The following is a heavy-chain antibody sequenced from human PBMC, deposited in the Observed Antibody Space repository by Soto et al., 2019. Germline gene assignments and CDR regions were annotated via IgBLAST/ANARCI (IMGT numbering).Heavy chain of an antibody. V-gene: IGHV1-18*01. J-gene: IGHJ4*02. CDR3: ARYCGGDCYSIDY. D-gene: IGHD2-21*02. Sequence: GASVKVSCKASGYTFTSYGISWVRQAPGQGLEWMGWISAYNGNTNYAQKLQGRVTISRDNAKNSLYLQMNSLRAEDTAVYYCARYCGGDCYSIDYWGQGTLVTVSS. CDR2: ISAYNGNT. CDR1: GYTFTSYG.